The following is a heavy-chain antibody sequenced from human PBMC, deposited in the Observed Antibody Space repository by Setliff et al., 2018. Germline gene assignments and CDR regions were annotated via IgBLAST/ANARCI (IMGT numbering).Heavy chain of an antibody. CDR3: VRGRRITMIVVPPGVFDI. Sequence: SEPLSLTCAVYGGSFSGYYWSWIRQPPGKGPEWIGEIDQSGITNYNPSLKSRVTISIDTSKNQFSLRLSSVTATDTAVYYCVRGRRITMIVVPPGVFDIWGLGTMVTVSS. D-gene: IGHD3-22*01. CDR1: GGSFSGYY. V-gene: IGHV4-34*01. J-gene: IGHJ3*02. CDR2: IDQSGIT.